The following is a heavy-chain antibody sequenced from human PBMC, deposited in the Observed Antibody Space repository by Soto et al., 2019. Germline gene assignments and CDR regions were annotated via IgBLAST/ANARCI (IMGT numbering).Heavy chain of an antibody. J-gene: IGHJ3*02. V-gene: IGHV3-66*01. Sequence: VQLVESGGGLVQRGGSLRLSCAASGFTVSSNYMSWVRQAPGKGLEWDSVIYSGGSTYYADSVKGRFIISRDNSKNTLYLQMNSLRAEDTAVYYCARGFYGSVPIWGQGTMISVSS. D-gene: IGHD3-10*01. CDR1: GFTVSSNY. CDR3: ARGFYGSVPI. CDR2: IYSGGST.